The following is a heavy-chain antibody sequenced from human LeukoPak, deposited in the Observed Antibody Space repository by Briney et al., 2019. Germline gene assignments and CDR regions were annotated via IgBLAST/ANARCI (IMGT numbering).Heavy chain of an antibody. V-gene: IGHV3-30*04. CDR3: ASRSAVAGTADY. Sequence: GGSLRLSCAASGFTFSSYAMHWVRQAPGKGLEWVAVISYDGSNKYCADSVKGRFTISRDNSKNTLYLQMNSLRAEDTAVYYCASRSAVAGTADYWGQGTLVTVSS. D-gene: IGHD6-19*01. CDR1: GFTFSSYA. CDR2: ISYDGSNK. J-gene: IGHJ4*02.